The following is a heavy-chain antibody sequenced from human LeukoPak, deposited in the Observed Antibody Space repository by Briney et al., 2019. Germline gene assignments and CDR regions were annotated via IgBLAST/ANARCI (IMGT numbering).Heavy chain of an antibody. V-gene: IGHV5-51*01. Sequence: GESLKISCKGFGYSFTSYWIGWVRQMPGKGLEWMGIIYPGDSDTRYSPSFQGQVTISADKSISTAYLQWSSLKASDTAMYYCARRTRTRRSHDSSGYHYWGQGTLVTVSS. CDR1: GYSFTSYW. D-gene: IGHD3-22*01. CDR3: ARRTRTRRSHDSSGYHY. J-gene: IGHJ4*02. CDR2: IYPGDSDT.